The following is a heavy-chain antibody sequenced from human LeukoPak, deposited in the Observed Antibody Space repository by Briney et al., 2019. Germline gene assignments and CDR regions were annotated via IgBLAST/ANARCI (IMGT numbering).Heavy chain of an antibody. V-gene: IGHV1-2*02. J-gene: IGHJ6*03. D-gene: IGHD1-14*01. CDR2: INPNSGGT. CDR1: GYTFTVYY. CDR3: AREYKESYYYYYMDV. Sequence: ASVKVSCTASGYTFTVYYMHWVRQAPGQGLEWMGWINPNSGGTQYAQKFQGRVTMTRDTSISTAYMELSRLRSDDTAVYYCAREYKESYYYYYMDVWGKGTTVTVSS.